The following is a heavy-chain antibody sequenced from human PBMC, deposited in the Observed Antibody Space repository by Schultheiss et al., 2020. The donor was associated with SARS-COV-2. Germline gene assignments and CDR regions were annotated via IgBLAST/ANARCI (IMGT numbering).Heavy chain of an antibody. Sequence: SETLSLTCAVYGGSFSGYYWSWIRQPPGKGLEWIGSIYHSGSTYYNPSLKSRVTISVDRSKNQFSLKLSSVTAADTAVYYCARTYDILTGFDYWGQGTTVTVSS. CDR1: GGSFSGYY. CDR3: ARTYDILTGFDY. J-gene: IGHJ4*03. CDR2: IYHSGST. V-gene: IGHV4-34*01. D-gene: IGHD3-9*01.